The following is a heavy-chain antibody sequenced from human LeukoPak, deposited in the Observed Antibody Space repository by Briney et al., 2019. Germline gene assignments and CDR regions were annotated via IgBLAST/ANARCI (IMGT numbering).Heavy chain of an antibody. V-gene: IGHV1-69-2*01. D-gene: IGHD3-10*01. J-gene: IGHJ4*02. CDR1: GYPFTDYY. CDR2: IDPLDGET. CDR3: ARDHEERGPYLDL. Sequence: ATVKISCKSSGYPFTDYYIHWLQQAPGEGLEWMGRIDPLDGETTYAETFLGRVTFTADTSTSTIYMELNSLTFADRAVYYCARDHEERGPYLDLWGQGTQVFVSS.